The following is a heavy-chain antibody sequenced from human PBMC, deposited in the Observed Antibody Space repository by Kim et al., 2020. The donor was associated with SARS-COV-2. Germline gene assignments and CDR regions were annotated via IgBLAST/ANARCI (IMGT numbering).Heavy chain of an antibody. CDR3: ASSEGVWFGELLLAQYGMDV. V-gene: IGHV3-33*01. D-gene: IGHD3-10*01. CDR1: GFTFSSYG. Sequence: GGSLRLSCAASGFTFSSYGMHWVRQAPGKGLEWVAVIWYDGSNKYYADSVKGRFTISRDNSKNTLYLQMNSLRAEDTAVYYCASSEGVWFGELLLAQYGMDVWGQGTTVTVSS. J-gene: IGHJ6*02. CDR2: IWYDGSNK.